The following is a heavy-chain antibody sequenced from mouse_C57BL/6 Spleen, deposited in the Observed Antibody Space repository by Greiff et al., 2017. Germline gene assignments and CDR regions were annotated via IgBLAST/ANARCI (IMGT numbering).Heavy chain of an antibody. CDR3: ARWAKDY. V-gene: IGHV1-26*01. CDR1: GYTFTDYY. J-gene: IGHJ4*01. CDR2: INPNNGGT. Sequence: EVQLQQSGPELVKPGASVKISCKASGYTFTDYYMNWVKQSHGKSLEWIGDINPNNGGTSYNQKFKGKATLTVDKSSSTAYMELRSLTSEDSAVYYCARWAKDYWGQGTSVTVSS.